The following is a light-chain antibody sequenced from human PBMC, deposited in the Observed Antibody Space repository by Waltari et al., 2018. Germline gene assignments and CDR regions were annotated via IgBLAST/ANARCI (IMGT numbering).Light chain of an antibody. Sequence: DIQMTQSPSSLSASVGDRVTITCRASQSISNSLAWYQQKPGKAPKLLLYSASRLESGVPSRFGGSGSGTDYTLTISSLQPEDFATYYCQQYYSTPITFGQGTRLEIK. V-gene: IGKV1-NL1*01. CDR2: SAS. CDR1: QSISNS. J-gene: IGKJ5*01. CDR3: QQYYSTPIT.